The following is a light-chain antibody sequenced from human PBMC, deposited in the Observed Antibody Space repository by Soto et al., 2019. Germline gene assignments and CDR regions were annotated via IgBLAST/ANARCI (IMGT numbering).Light chain of an antibody. CDR3: HQTYSAPLT. J-gene: IGKJ4*01. CDR2: GAS. V-gene: IGKV1-39*01. CDR1: QSISNY. Sequence: DTQMTQSPFSLPASVGDRVNITCRASQSISNYLNWYQQKPGRAPSLLIHGASSLQGGVPSRFSGSGSGTDFTLTISSLQPEDFTTYYCHQTYSAPLTFGGGTKVEI.